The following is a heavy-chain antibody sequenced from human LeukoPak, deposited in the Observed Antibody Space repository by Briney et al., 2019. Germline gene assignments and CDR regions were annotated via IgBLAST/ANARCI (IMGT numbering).Heavy chain of an antibody. J-gene: IGHJ4*02. D-gene: IGHD3-16*02. V-gene: IGHV3-33*01. CDR1: GFTFSSYG. Sequence: PGRSLRLSCAASGFTFSSYGMHWVRQAPGKGLEWVAVIWYDGSNKYYADSVKGRFAISRDNSKNTLYLQMNSLRAEDTAVYYCARGRLGELSLFWFDYWGQGTLVTVSS. CDR2: IWYDGSNK. CDR3: ARGRLGELSLFWFDY.